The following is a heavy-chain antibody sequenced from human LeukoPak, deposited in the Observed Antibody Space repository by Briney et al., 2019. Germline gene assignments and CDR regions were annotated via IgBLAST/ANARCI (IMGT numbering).Heavy chain of an antibody. V-gene: IGHV3-23*01. CDR2: IVRSGERT. D-gene: IGHD1-26*01. CDR1: GLTPSIHA. Sequence: GRSLRLSCALSGLTPSIHAITWVSQAAARGREWGSTIVRSGERTQYADSVKGGFTISRDNSRKTMYLQMNSLRAEDTAIYYCTKDVQNDVGATDCWGQGTLVTVSS. J-gene: IGHJ4*02. CDR3: TKDVQNDVGATDC.